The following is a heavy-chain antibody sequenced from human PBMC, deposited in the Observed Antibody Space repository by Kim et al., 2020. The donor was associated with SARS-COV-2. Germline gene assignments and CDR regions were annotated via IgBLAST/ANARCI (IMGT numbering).Heavy chain of an antibody. CDR3: ARVYASSGYYFPVNSYAFDY. D-gene: IGHD3-22*01. CDR1: GGSISSYY. J-gene: IGHJ4*02. Sequence: SETLSLTCTVSGGSISSYYWSWIRQPPGKGLEWIGYIYYSGSPNSNPSLKSRVTLSVDTSKNQFSLKLSSVTAADPAVYYCARVYASSGYYFPVNSYAFDYWGQGTLVAVSS. V-gene: IGHV4-59*01. CDR2: IYYSGSP.